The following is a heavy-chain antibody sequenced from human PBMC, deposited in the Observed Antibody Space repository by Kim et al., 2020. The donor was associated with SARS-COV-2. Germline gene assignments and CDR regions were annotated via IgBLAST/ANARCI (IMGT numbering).Heavy chain of an antibody. D-gene: IGHD3-22*01. J-gene: IGHJ4*02. CDR2: INHSGST. V-gene: IGHV4-34*01. Sequence: SETLSLTCALYGGSFSGYYWSWIRQPPGKGLEWIGEINHSGSTNYNPSLKSRVTISVDTSKNQFSLKLSSVTAADTAVYYCARGRGARSSGYHLDYWGQGTLVTVSS. CDR1: GGSFSGYY. CDR3: ARGRGARSSGYHLDY.